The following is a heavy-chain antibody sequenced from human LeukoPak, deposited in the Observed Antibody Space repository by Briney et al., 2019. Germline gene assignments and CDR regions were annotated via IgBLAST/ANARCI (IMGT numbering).Heavy chain of an antibody. CDR1: GFTFSSYG. Sequence: GGSLRLSCAASGFTFSSYGMHWVRQAPGKGLEWVAVIWYDGSNKYYADSVKGRFTISRDNSKNTLYLQMNSLRAEDTAVYYCARAVASIAAAAYYYYYGMDVWGQGTTVTVSS. CDR2: IWYDGSNK. V-gene: IGHV3-33*01. CDR3: ARAVASIAAAAYYYYYGMDV. D-gene: IGHD6-13*01. J-gene: IGHJ6*02.